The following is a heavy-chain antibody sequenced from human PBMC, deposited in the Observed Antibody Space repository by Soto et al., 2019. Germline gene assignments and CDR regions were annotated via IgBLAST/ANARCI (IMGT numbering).Heavy chain of an antibody. CDR2: IYYSGST. D-gene: IGHD1-26*01. J-gene: IGHJ5*02. Sequence: KTSETLSLTCTVSGGSISSYYWSWIRQPPGKGLEWIGYIYYSGSTNYNPSLKSRVTISVDTSKNQFSLKLSSVTAADTAVYYCARGLRIVGATNWFDPWGQGTLVTVSS. CDR1: GGSISSYY. CDR3: ARGLRIVGATNWFDP. V-gene: IGHV4-59*01.